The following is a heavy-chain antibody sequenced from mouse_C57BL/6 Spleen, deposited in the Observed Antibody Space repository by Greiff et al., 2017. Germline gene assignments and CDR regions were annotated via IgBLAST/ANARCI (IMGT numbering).Heavy chain of an antibody. CDR3: ARHLYYGSSHWYFDV. J-gene: IGHJ1*03. CDR1: GFTFSSYT. V-gene: IGHV5-9*01. D-gene: IGHD1-1*01. CDR2: ISGGGGNT. Sequence: EVQVVESGGGLVKPGGSLKLSCAASGFTFSSYTMSWVRQTPEKRLEWVATISGGGGNTYYPDSVKGRFTISRDNAKNTLYLQMSSLRSEDTALYYCARHLYYGSSHWYFDVWGTGTTVTVSS.